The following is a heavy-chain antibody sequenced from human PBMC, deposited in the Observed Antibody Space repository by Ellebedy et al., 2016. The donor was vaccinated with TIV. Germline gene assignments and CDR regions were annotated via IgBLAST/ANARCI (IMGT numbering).Heavy chain of an antibody. V-gene: IGHV3-23*01. CDR3: ARDGVGNV. D-gene: IGHD3-3*01. CDR1: GFLFSNYA. Sequence: GGSLRLSXAASGFLFSNYAVAWVRQAPGTGLTWISSISASGGETHYAEPVRARFTISRDNSRKTVYLQMTSLRVEDRGLYYCARDGVGNVWGRGTPVTVSS. CDR2: ISASGGET. J-gene: IGHJ4*02.